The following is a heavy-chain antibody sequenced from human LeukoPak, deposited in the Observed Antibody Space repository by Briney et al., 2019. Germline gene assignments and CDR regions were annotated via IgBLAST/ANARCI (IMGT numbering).Heavy chain of an antibody. CDR1: GFTFSRYT. D-gene: IGHD2-15*01. V-gene: IGHV3-30*04. CDR3: ARDNRYCSGETCYFGDYYYYYMDV. J-gene: IGHJ6*03. Sequence: PGRSLRLSCAASGFTFSRYTLNWVRQAPGKGLEWVSIISFDGNNEYYADSVKGRFTISRDNSKNTVYLQMNSLRAEDTAVYYCARDNRYCSGETCYFGDYYYYYMDVWGKGTTVTVSS. CDR2: ISFDGNNE.